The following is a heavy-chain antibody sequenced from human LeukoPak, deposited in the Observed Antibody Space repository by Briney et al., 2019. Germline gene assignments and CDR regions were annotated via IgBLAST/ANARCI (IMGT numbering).Heavy chain of an antibody. CDR3: ARESEGWFDP. Sequence: ASVKVFCKASGYTFTGYYMHWVRQDPGQGLEWMGWINPNSGGTNYAQKFQGRVTMTRDTSISTAYMELSRLRSDDTAVYYWARESEGWFDPWGKGTLVSVSS. CDR1: GYTFTGYY. J-gene: IGHJ5*02. V-gene: IGHV1-2*02. CDR2: INPNSGGT.